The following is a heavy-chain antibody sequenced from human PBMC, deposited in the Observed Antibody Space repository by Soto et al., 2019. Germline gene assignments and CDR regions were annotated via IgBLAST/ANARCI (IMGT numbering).Heavy chain of an antibody. Sequence: EVQLVESGGTLVQPGGSLRLSCAASGFDASVNYMTWVRQAPGKGLEWVSAINSGGSTFYADSVKGRVTISRDNSNNTLYLQMNSLRVEDTAIYYWGRENYYYGMDVWGQGTAVTVSS. J-gene: IGHJ6*02. CDR3: GRENYYYGMDV. CDR2: INSGGST. CDR1: GFDASVNY. V-gene: IGHV3-66*01.